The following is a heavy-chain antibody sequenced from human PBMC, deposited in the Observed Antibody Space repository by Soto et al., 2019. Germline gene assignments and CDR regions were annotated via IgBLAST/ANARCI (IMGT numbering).Heavy chain of an antibody. V-gene: IGHV3-30*18. D-gene: IGHD2-8*01. CDR3: AKAGGNGESDI. J-gene: IGHJ3*02. CDR1: GFTFSSYG. Sequence: QVQLVESGGGVVQPGRSLRLSCAASGFTFSSYGMHWVRQAPGKGLEWVAVISYDGSNKYYADSVKGRFTISRDNSKNTLYLQMNSLRAEDTAVYYCAKAGGNGESDIWGQGTMVTVSS. CDR2: ISYDGSNK.